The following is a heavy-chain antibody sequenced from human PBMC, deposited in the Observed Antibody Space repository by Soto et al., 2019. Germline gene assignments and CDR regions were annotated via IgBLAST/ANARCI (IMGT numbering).Heavy chain of an antibody. CDR3: AKEPYSNYYYYGMDV. CDR1: GFTFSSYA. J-gene: IGHJ6*02. V-gene: IGHV3-23*01. Sequence: EVQLLESGGGLVQPGGSLRLSCAASGFTFSSYAMSWVRQAPGKGLEWVSAISGSGGSTYYADSVKGRFTLSRDNSKNTLDLQMNSLRAEDTAVYYCAKEPYSNYYYYGMDVWGQGSTVTVSS. CDR2: ISGSGGST. D-gene: IGHD6-13*01.